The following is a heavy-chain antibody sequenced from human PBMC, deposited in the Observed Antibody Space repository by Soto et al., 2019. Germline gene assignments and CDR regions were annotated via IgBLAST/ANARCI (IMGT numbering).Heavy chain of an antibody. CDR1: GFTFSSYA. D-gene: IGHD2-15*01. J-gene: IGHJ4*02. CDR2: ISYDGSNK. Sequence: QVQLVESGGGVVQPGRSLRLSCAASGFTFSSYAMHWVRQAPGKGLEWVAVISYDGSNKDYADSVKGRFTISRDNSKNTLYLQMNSLRAEETSVYDCERVPYSSGRAHLDYWGQGTLVTVSS. V-gene: IGHV3-30-3*01. CDR3: ERVPYSSGRAHLDY.